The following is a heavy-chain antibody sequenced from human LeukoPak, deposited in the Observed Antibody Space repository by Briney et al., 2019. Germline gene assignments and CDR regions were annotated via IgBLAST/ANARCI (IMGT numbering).Heavy chain of an antibody. D-gene: IGHD3-22*01. Sequence: GGSLRLSCAASGFTFSSYGMHWVRQAPGKGLEWVAFIRYDGSNKYYADSVKGRFTISRDNSKNTLYLQMNSLRAEDTAVYYCAKDDYDSSGYRKYYYYYMDVWGKGTTVTVSS. V-gene: IGHV3-30*02. CDR3: AKDDYDSSGYRKYYYYYMDV. CDR2: IRYDGSNK. J-gene: IGHJ6*03. CDR1: GFTFSSYG.